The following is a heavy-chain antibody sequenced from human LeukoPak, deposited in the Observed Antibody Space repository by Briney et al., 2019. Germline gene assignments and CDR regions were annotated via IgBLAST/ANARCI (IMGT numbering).Heavy chain of an antibody. CDR3: ARDRHWTNDGVFDY. CDR2: IYYSGST. D-gene: IGHD1/OR15-1a*01. Sequence: PSETLSLACTVSGGSISSSSYYWDWIRQPPGKGLEWIGSIYYSGSTYYNPSLKSRVTISVDTSKNQFSLKLSSVTAADTAVYYCARDRHWTNDGVFDYWGQGALVTVSS. J-gene: IGHJ4*02. V-gene: IGHV4-39*07. CDR1: GGSISSSSYY.